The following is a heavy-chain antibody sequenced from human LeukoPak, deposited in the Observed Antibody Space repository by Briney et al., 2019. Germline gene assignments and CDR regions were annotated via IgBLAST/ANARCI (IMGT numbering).Heavy chain of an antibody. D-gene: IGHD1-14*01. CDR3: AKARYVDY. CDR2: ISGSGDRT. J-gene: IGHJ4*02. V-gene: IGHV3-23*01. Sequence: PGGSLRLSCAASGFTFTNYAMAWVRQAPGKGLEWVSGISGSGDRTYYADSVKGRFTISRDNSKNTLFLQMNSLRAEDTAVYYCAKARYVDYWGQGTLVTVSS. CDR1: GFTFTNYA.